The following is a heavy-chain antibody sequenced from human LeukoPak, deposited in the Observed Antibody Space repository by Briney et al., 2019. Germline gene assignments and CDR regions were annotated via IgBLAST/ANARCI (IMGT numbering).Heavy chain of an antibody. CDR1: GGTFSSYA. J-gene: IGHJ4*02. D-gene: IGHD6-19*01. V-gene: IGHV1-69*04. CDR2: IIPILGIA. CDR3: ASGQYSSGWYYFDY. Sequence: GASVKVSCTASGGTFSSYAISWVRQAPGQGLEWMGRIIPILGIANYAQKFQGRVTITADKSTGTAYMELSSLRSEDTAVYYCASGQYSSGWYYFDYWGQGTLVTVSS.